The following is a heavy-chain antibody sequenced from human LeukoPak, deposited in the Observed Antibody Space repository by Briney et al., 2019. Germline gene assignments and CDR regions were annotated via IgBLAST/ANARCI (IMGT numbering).Heavy chain of an antibody. Sequence: NPGGSLRLSCAASGFTFSDYYMSWIRQAPGKGLEWVSYVSSSGSTIYYADSVKGRFTISRDNAKNSLYLQMNSLRAEDTAVYYCASHLSLAAAGYYYMDVWGKGTTVTVSS. V-gene: IGHV3-11*04. J-gene: IGHJ6*03. CDR2: VSSSGSTI. CDR1: GFTFSDYY. D-gene: IGHD6-13*01. CDR3: ASHLSLAAAGYYYMDV.